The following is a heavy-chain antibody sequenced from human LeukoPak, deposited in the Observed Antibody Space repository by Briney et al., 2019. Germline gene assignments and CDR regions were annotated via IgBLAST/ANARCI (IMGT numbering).Heavy chain of an antibody. J-gene: IGHJ4*02. V-gene: IGHV3-23*01. Sequence: GGSLRLSCAASGFTFSSYAMSWVRQAPGKGLEWVSVISGSGGSTYYADSVKGRFTISRDNSKNTLYMQMNSLRAEDTAVYYCARESLFYDFWSGYPDYWGQGTLVTVSS. CDR3: ARESLFYDFWSGYPDY. CDR2: ISGSGGST. CDR1: GFTFSSYA. D-gene: IGHD3-3*01.